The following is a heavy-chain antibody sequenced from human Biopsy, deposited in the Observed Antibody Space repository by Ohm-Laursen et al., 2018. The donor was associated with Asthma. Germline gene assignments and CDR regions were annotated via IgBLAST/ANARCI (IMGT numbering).Heavy chain of an antibody. CDR1: GYTFTSYD. J-gene: IGHJ6*02. V-gene: IGHV1-8*01. D-gene: IGHD3-10*01. Sequence: ASVKVSCKASGYTFTSYDINWVRQATGQGLEWMGWMNPNSGNTGYPQNFQGRVTMTRDTSISTAYMELSSLRSEDTAVYFCARAMDYSHYYDIDVWGQGTTVTVS. CDR2: MNPNSGNT. CDR3: ARAMDYSHYYDIDV.